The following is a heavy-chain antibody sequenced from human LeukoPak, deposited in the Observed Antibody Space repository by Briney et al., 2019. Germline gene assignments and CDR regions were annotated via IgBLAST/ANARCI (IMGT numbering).Heavy chain of an antibody. D-gene: IGHD4-17*01. CDR1: GFTVSSNY. Sequence: GGSLRLSCAASGFTVSSNYMSWVRQAPGKGLEWVSVIYSGGSTYYADSVKGRFTISRDNSKNTLYLQMNSLRAEDTAVYYCARGDYGRSRYYYGMDVWGQGTTVTVSS. CDR3: ARGDYGRSRYYYGMDV. V-gene: IGHV3-66*01. CDR2: IYSGGST. J-gene: IGHJ6*02.